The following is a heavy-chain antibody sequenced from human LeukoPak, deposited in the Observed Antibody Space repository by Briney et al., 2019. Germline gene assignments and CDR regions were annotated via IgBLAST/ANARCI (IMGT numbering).Heavy chain of an antibody. D-gene: IGHD5-24*01. CDR2: INHSGST. CDR1: GGSFSGYY. J-gene: IGHJ4*02. V-gene: IGHV4-34*01. Sequence: PSETLSLTCAVYGGSFSGYYWSWIRQPPGKGLEWIGEINHSGSTNYNPSLKSRVTISVDTSKNQFSLKLSSVTAADTAVYYCARGPDGYNRFDYWGQGTLATVSS. CDR3: ARGPDGYNRFDY.